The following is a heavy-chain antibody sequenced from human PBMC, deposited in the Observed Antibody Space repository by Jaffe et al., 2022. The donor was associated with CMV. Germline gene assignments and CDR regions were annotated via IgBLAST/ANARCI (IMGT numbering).Heavy chain of an antibody. V-gene: IGHV4-34*01. J-gene: IGHJ6*02. Sequence: QVQLQQWGEGLLKPSETLSLTCALYGSYFNVYFWSWIRQSPGKGLEWIGEINYSGSTRYNPSLKSRVKMSVDTSKNQFSLELRSVTAADTAVYYCVGSTAISHYHYGMDVWGQGTTVTVSS. CDR1: GSYFNVYF. CDR2: INYSGST. CDR3: VGSTAISHYHYGMDV. D-gene: IGHD2-2*01.